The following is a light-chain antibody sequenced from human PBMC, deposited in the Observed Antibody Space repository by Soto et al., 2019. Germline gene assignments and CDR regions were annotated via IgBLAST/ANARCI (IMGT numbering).Light chain of an antibody. CDR3: SSYAGSNSRYV. V-gene: IGLV2-8*01. J-gene: IGLJ1*01. CDR2: EVT. CDR1: SSDVGGYNF. Sequence: QSALTQPPSASGSPGQSVTISCTGTSSDVGGYNFVSWYQQRPGKAPKPMIYEVTQRPSGVPDRFSGSKSGNTASLTVSGLQAEDEADYYCSSYAGSNSRYVFGTGTKVTVL.